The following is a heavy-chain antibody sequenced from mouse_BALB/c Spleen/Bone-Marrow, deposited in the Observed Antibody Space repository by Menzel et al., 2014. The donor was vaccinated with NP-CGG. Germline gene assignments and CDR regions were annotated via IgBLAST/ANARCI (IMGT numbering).Heavy chain of an antibody. V-gene: IGHV7-3*02. CDR3: ARDTLMYFDV. J-gene: IGHJ1*01. CDR1: GFTFTDYY. Sequence: EVKLVESGGGLVQPGGSLRLSCATSGFTFTDYYMTWVRQPPGKALEWLGFIRNKANGYTTEYCASVEGRFTISGDNSQSILYLQMNTLRAEDSATYYCARDTLMYFDVWGAGTPVTVSS. CDR2: IRNKANGYTT.